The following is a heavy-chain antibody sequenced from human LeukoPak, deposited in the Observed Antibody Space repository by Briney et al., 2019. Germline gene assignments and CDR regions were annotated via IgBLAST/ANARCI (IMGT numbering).Heavy chain of an antibody. V-gene: IGHV4-39*01. J-gene: IGHJ4*02. CDR2: IYYTGTT. Sequence: SETLSHTCTVPGGSLSSSSYHGGWIRQPPGKGLEWIGTIYYTGTTYYNPSLKGRVTISVDTSKNQFSLTLKSLTAANTAVYYCTIYSNSAAGYWGQGALVTVSS. D-gene: IGHD6-6*01. CDR3: TIYSNSAAGY. CDR1: GGSLSSSSYH.